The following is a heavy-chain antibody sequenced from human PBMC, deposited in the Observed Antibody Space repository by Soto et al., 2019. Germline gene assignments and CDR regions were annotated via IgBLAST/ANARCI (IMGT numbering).Heavy chain of an antibody. Sequence: SVKVSCKASGGTFSSYTISWVRQAPGQGLEWMGRIIPILGIANYAQKFQGRVTITADKSTSTAYMELSSLRSEDTAVYYCARGGVPAAKYYYYYMDVWGKGTTVTVS. J-gene: IGHJ6*03. CDR3: ARGGVPAAKYYYYYMDV. D-gene: IGHD2-2*01. CDR2: IIPILGIA. V-gene: IGHV1-69*02. CDR1: GGTFSSYT.